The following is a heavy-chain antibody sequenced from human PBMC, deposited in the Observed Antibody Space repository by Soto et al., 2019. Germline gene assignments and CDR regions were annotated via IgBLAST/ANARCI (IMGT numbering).Heavy chain of an antibody. J-gene: IGHJ6*02. Sequence: SLRLSCAASGFTFSSYSMNWVRQAPGKGLEWVSSISSSSSYIYYADSVKGRFTISRDNAKNSLYLQMNSLRAEDTAVYYCARDRTVNRNYYYGMDVWGQGTTVTVSS. D-gene: IGHD4-17*01. V-gene: IGHV3-21*01. CDR3: ARDRTVNRNYYYGMDV. CDR2: ISSSSSYI. CDR1: GFTFSSYS.